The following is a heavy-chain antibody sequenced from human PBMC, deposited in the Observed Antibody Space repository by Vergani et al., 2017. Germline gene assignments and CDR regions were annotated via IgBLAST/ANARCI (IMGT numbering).Heavy chain of an antibody. Sequence: QVQLQESGPGLVKPSETLSLTCTVSGYSISSGYYWGWIRQPPGKGLEWIGRIYTSGSTNYNPSLKSRFTMSVDTSKNQFSLKLSSVTAADTAVYYCARSTDGGGYYYYMDVWGKGTTVTVSS. V-gene: IGHV4-38-2*02. CDR3: ARSTDGGGYYYYMDV. CDR1: GYSISSGYY. CDR2: IYTSGST. D-gene: IGHD3-16*01. J-gene: IGHJ6*03.